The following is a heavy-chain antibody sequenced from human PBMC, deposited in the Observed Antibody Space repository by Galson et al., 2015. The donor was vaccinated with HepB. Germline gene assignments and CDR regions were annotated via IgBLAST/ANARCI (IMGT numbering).Heavy chain of an antibody. D-gene: IGHD4-17*01. V-gene: IGHV3-30*18. CDR3: ANGGYGAHYYYYGMDV. Sequence: SLRLSCAASGFTFSSYGMHWVRLAPGKGLEWVAVISYDGSNKYYADSVKGRFTISRDNSKNTLYLQMNSLRAEDTAVYYCANGGYGAHYYYYGMDVWGQGTTVTVSS. CDR2: ISYDGSNK. J-gene: IGHJ6*02. CDR1: GFTFSSYG.